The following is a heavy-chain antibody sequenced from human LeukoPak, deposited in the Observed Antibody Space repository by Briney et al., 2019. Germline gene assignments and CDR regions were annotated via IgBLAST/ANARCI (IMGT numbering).Heavy chain of an antibody. J-gene: IGHJ4*02. V-gene: IGHV3-9*03. Sequence: GRSLRLSCAASGFTFDDYAMHWVRQAPGKGLEWVSGISWSSGSIGYADSVKGRFTISRDNAKNSLYLQMNSLRAEDMALYYCARGDRFRYSYADYWGQGTLVTVSS. D-gene: IGHD5-18*01. CDR2: ISWSSGSI. CDR3: ARGDRFRYSYADY. CDR1: GFTFDDYA.